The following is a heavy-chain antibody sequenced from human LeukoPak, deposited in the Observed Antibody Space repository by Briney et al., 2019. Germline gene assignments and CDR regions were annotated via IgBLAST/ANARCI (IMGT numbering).Heavy chain of an antibody. CDR1: GFTFSSYA. CDR2: ISYDGSNK. CDR3: ARDLGDTSYYDFWSGYAPRNYYYGMDV. J-gene: IGHJ6*02. Sequence: PGGSLRLSCAASGFTFSSYAMHWVRQAPGKGLEWVAVISYDGSNKYYADSVKGRFTISRDNSKNTLYLQMNSLRAEDTAVYYCARDLGDTSYYDFWSGYAPRNYYYGMDVWGQGTTVTVSS. D-gene: IGHD3-3*01. V-gene: IGHV3-30-3*01.